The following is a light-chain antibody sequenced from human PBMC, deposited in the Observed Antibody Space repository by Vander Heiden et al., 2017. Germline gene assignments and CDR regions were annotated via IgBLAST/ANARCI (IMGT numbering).Light chain of an antibody. CDR1: RSVLYRSNNLNY. CDR3: QQYYNYYT. V-gene: IGKV4-1*01. Sequence: DIVMTQSPDSLAVSLGETVTINCKSSRSVLYRSNNLNYLAWYQLKPGQPPRLLMYWANTRESGVPDRFSGSGSGTDFTLTISSLQPEDVAVYYCQQYYNYYTFGQGTKVEIK. CDR2: WAN. J-gene: IGKJ2*01.